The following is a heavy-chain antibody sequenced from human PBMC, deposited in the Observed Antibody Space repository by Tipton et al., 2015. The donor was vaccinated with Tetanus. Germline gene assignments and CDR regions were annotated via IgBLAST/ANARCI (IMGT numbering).Heavy chain of an antibody. V-gene: IGHV1-3*01. J-gene: IGHJ3*01. CDR2: IHAGSGNR. Sequence: QSGAEVKKPGASPRLACKASGYNFIDYAMHWVRQAPGQGLEWMGWIHAGSGNRKHSQKFQDRITISTDTSATTGYMELRSLTSADTAVYFCARQGYSFGYREDACDVWGQGTLVSVSS. CDR1: GYNFIDYA. CDR3: ARQGYSFGYREDACDV. D-gene: IGHD5-18*01.